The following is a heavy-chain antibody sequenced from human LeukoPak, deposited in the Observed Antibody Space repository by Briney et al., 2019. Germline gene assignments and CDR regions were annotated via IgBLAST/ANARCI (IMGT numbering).Heavy chain of an antibody. CDR1: GGSFSGYY. Sequence: SETLSLTCAVYGGSFSGYYWSWIRQPPGKGLEWIGSIYYSGSTYYNPSLKSRVTISVDTSKNQFSLKLSSVTAADAAVYYCARQSSKYDFWSGYPWGQGTLVTVSS. D-gene: IGHD3-3*01. CDR3: ARQSSKYDFWSGYP. V-gene: IGHV4-34*01. J-gene: IGHJ5*02. CDR2: IYYSGST.